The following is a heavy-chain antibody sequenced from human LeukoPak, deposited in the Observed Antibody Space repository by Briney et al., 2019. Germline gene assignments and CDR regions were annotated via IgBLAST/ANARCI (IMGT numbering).Heavy chain of an antibody. V-gene: IGHV3-23*01. D-gene: IGHD2-2*01. CDR3: ARGGVDSYCSTTSCRRWFDP. CDR2: ISGSGGST. Sequence: PGGSLRLSCAASGFTFSSYAMSWVRQAPGKGLEWVSAISGSGGSTYYADSVKGRFTISRDNSQNTLYLQMNTLRAEDTAVYYCARGGVDSYCSTTSCRRWFDPWGQGTLVTVSS. J-gene: IGHJ5*02. CDR1: GFTFSSYA.